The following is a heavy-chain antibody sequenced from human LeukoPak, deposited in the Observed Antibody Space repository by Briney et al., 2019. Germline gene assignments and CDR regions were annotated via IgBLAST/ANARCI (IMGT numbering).Heavy chain of an antibody. CDR1: GYTFTSYD. Sequence: ASVKVSCKASGYTFTSYDINWVRQATGQGLEWMGWMNPNSGNTGYAQKFQGRVTMTRNTSISTAYMELSSLRSEDTAVYYCARGGPYYDHVWGSQTTTDYWGQGTLVTVSS. CDR2: MNPNSGNT. V-gene: IGHV1-8*01. J-gene: IGHJ4*02. CDR3: ARGGPYYDHVWGSQTTTDY. D-gene: IGHD3-16*01.